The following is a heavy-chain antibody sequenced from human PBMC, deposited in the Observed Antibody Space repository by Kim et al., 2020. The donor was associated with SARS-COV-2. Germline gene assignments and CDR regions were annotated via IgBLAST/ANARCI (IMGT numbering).Heavy chain of an antibody. D-gene: IGHD4-17*01. CDR3: ARDSGRYGDPNNWFDP. J-gene: IGHJ5*02. V-gene: IGHV3-11*05. Sequence: SVKGRFTISRDNAKNSLYLQMNSLRAEDTAVYYCARDSGRYGDPNNWFDPWGQGTLVTVSS.